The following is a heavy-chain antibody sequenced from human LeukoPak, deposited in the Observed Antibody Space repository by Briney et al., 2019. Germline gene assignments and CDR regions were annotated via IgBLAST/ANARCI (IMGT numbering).Heavy chain of an antibody. J-gene: IGHJ4*02. CDR3: ARDSWLAVNEIVSYSDY. CDR2: ISSSSSYI. Sequence: PGGSLRLSCAASGFTFSSYSMNWVRQAPGKGLEWVSSISSSSSYIYYADSVKGRFTISRDNAKNSLYLQMNSLRAEDTAVYYCARDSWLAVNEIVSYSDYWGQGTLVTVSS. D-gene: IGHD2-21*01. CDR1: GFTFSSYS. V-gene: IGHV3-21*01.